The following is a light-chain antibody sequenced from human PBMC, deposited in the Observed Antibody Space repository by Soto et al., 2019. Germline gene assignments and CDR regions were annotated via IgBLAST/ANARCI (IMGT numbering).Light chain of an antibody. CDR2: KVS. J-gene: IGKJ4*01. V-gene: IGKV2-30*01. Sequence: DVVMTQSPLSLPVTLGQPASISCRSSQSLVYSDGNTYLNWFHQRPGQSPRRLIYKVSNRDSGGQDRFSGSGSRTDFTLKIRRVEVEDVGVYYCMQGTYWPRLTFGGGTKVEIK. CDR3: MQGTYWPRLT. CDR1: QSLVYSDGNTY.